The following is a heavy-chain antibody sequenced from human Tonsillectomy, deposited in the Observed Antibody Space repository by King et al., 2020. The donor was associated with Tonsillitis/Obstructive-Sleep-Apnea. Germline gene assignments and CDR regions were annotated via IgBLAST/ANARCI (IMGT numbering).Heavy chain of an antibody. D-gene: IGHD2/OR15-2a*01. CDR2: IWYDGSYK. CDR3: ARDYLRDYWYFDL. J-gene: IGHJ2*01. CDR1: GFTFSSYG. Sequence: VQLVESGGGVVQPGRSLRLSCAASGFTFSSYGMHWVRQAPGKGLEWVAVIWYDGSYKYYADSVKGRFTISRDNSKNTLYLQMNSLRAEDTAVYYCARDYLRDYWYFDLWGRGTLVTVSS. V-gene: IGHV3-33*01.